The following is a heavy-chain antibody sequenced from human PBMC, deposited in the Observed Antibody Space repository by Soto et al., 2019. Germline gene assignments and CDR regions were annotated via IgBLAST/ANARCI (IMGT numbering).Heavy chain of an antibody. CDR2: IYYSGST. CDR1: GGSISSGDYY. J-gene: IGHJ4*02. CDR3: ARTSFGYRSGGIDY. D-gene: IGHD6-19*01. V-gene: IGHV4-30-4*01. Sequence: QVQLQESGPGLVKPSQTLSLTCTVSGGSISSGDYYWSWIRQPPGKGLEWIGYIYYSGSTYYNPSLKSRITISVDTSKNQFSLKLSAVTAADTAVYYCARTSFGYRSGGIDYWGQGTLVTVSS.